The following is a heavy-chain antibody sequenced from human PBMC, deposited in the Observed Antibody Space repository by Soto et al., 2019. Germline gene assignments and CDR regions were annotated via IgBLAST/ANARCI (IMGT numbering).Heavy chain of an antibody. Sequence: GASVKVSCKAAGGTFSSYAISWVRQAPGQGLEWMGGIIPIFGTANYAQKFQGRVTITADESTSTAYMELSSLRSGDTAVYYCARDDSGSAPRSYYGMDVWGQGTTVTVSS. CDR2: IIPIFGTA. CDR3: ARDDSGSAPRSYYGMDV. CDR1: GGTFSSYA. V-gene: IGHV1-69*13. J-gene: IGHJ6*02. D-gene: IGHD3-10*01.